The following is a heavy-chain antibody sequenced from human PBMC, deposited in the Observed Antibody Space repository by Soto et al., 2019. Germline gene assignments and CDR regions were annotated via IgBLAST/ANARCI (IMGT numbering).Heavy chain of an antibody. Sequence: GGSLRLSCAASGFTFSSYIMNWVRQSPGKGLEWVSSISSSSSYIYYADSVKGRFTISRDNAKNSLYLQMNSLRAEDTAVYYCARDRYTAMAPLDAFDIWGQGTMVTVSS. CDR2: ISSSSSYI. CDR1: GFTFSSYI. V-gene: IGHV3-21*01. D-gene: IGHD5-18*01. J-gene: IGHJ3*02. CDR3: ARDRYTAMAPLDAFDI.